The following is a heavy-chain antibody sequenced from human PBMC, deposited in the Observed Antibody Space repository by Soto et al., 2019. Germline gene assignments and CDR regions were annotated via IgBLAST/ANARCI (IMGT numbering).Heavy chain of an antibody. CDR3: ARGQYYDFWSGYSEYYFDY. CDR1: DGSISSYY. CDR2: IYYSGST. Sequence: SETLSLTCTVSDGSISSYYWSWIRQPPGKGLEWIGYIYYSGSTNYNPSLKSRVTISVDTSKNQFSLKLSSVTAADTAVYYCARGQYYDFWSGYSEYYFDYWGQGTLVTVSS. J-gene: IGHJ4*02. V-gene: IGHV4-59*01. D-gene: IGHD3-3*01.